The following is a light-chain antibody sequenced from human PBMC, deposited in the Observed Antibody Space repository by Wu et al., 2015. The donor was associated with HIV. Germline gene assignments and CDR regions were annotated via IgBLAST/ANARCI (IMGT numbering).Light chain of an antibody. CDR3: QQLNSPIT. J-gene: IGKJ5*01. Sequence: IQLTQSPSSLSASIGERVTITCRASQDISTFLAWYQQNPGKAPRLLIYAISTLQSGVPSRFSGSGSGTNFTLTISSLQPEDFATYYCQQLNSPITFGQGTRLEIK. CDR1: QDISTF. V-gene: IGKV1-9*01. CDR2: AIS.